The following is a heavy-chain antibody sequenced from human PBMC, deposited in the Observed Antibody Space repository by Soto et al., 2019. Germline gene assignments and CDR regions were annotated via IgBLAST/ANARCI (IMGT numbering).Heavy chain of an antibody. D-gene: IGHD6-6*01. CDR3: AKAVYSSSSDRYYYYYGMDV. V-gene: IGHV3-9*01. Sequence: EVQLVESGGGLVQPGRSLRLSCAASGFTFDDYAMHWVRQAPGKGLEWVSGISWNSGSIGYADSVKGRFTISRDNAKNSLYLQMNSLRAEDTALYYCAKAVYSSSSDRYYYYYGMDVWGQGTTVTVSS. CDR2: ISWNSGSI. J-gene: IGHJ6*02. CDR1: GFTFDDYA.